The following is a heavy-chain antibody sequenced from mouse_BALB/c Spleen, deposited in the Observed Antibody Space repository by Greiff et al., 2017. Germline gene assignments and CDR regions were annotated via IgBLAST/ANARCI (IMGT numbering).Heavy chain of an antibody. CDR2: IDPSDSYT. D-gene: IGHD1-1*02. CDR1: GYTFTSYW. J-gene: IGHJ2*01. CDR3: ARLGNYFDY. Sequence: QVQLQQPGAELVKPGASVKLSCKASGYTFTSYWMHWVKQRPGQGLEWIGEIDPSDSYTNYNQKFKGKATLTVDKSSSTAYMQLSSLISEDSAVYYCARLGNYFDYWGQGTTLTVSS. V-gene: IGHV1-69*02.